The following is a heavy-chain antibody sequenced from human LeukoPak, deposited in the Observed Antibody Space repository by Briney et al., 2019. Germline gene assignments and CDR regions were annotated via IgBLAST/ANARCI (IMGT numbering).Heavy chain of an antibody. CDR3: TRRGDYSNYGVFARFDP. V-gene: IGHV3-73*01. CDR2: IRSKANSYAT. J-gene: IGHJ5*02. CDR1: GFTFSGSA. D-gene: IGHD4-11*01. Sequence: GGSLKLSCAASGFTFSGSAMHWVRQASGKGLEWVGRIRSKANSYATAYAASVKGRFTISRDDSKNTAYLQMNSLKTEDTAVYYCTRRGDYSNYGVFARFDPWGQGTLVTVSS.